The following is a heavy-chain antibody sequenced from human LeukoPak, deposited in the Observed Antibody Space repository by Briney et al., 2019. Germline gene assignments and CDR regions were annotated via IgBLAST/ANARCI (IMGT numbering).Heavy chain of an antibody. CDR1: GFTVSSNH. J-gene: IGHJ5*01. CDR3: ARGSDSGYDS. V-gene: IGHV3-66*01. Sequence: PGGSLRVSCAASGFTVSSNHMSWVRQAPGQGLEWVSVINSCGSTYYADSVKGRFTISRDNSKNTLYLQMNRLTAEDTAAYYCARGSDSGYDSWGQGTLVTVSS. D-gene: IGHD3-22*01. CDR2: INSCGST.